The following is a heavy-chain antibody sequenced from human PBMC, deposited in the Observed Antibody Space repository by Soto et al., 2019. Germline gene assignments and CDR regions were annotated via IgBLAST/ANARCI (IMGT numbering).Heavy chain of an antibody. CDR3: ARDGMTTGDT. D-gene: IGHD2-21*02. V-gene: IGHV4-4*07. J-gene: IGHJ4*02. Sequence: TSETLSRTCIVSGVSVTSYTWSWVRQPANKGLEWIGRVFSSVSATYNPSLKSRVSISMDTAENRISLKLDSVTAADAGVYFCARDGMTTGDTWGPGTLVTVSS. CDR2: VFSSVSA. CDR1: GVSVTSYT.